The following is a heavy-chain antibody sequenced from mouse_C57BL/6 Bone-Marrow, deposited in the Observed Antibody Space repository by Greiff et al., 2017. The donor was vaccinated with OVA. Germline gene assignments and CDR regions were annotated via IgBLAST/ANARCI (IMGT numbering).Heavy chain of an antibody. D-gene: IGHD4-1*01. V-gene: IGHV1-52*01. Sequence: QVHVKQPGAELVRPGSSVKLSCKASGYTFTSYWMHWVKQRPIQGLEWIGNIDPSDSETHYNQKFKDKATLTVDKSSSTAYMQLSSLTSEDSAVYYCARGEELGHYFDYWGQGTTLTVSS. CDR2: IDPSDSET. CDR1: GYTFTSYW. J-gene: IGHJ2*01. CDR3: ARGEELGHYFDY.